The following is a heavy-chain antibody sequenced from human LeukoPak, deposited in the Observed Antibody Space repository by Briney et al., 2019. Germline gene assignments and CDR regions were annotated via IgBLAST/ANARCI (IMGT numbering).Heavy chain of an antibody. D-gene: IGHD5-18*01. CDR2: ISGSGGST. V-gene: IGHV3-23*01. Sequence: PGGSLRLSCAASGFTFSSYAMSWVRQAPGKGLEWVSAISGSGGSTYYADSVKGRFTISRDNSKNTLYLQMNSLRAEDTAVYYCAKDDGYSYGYYYGMDVWGQGTTVTVSS. CDR3: AKDDGYSYGYYYGMDV. J-gene: IGHJ6*02. CDR1: GFTFSSYA.